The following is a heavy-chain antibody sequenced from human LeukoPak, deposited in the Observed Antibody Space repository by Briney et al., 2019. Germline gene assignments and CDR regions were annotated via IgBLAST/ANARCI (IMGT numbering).Heavy chain of an antibody. Sequence: SETLSLTCTVSGGSISSYYWGWIRQPPGKGLEWIGRIDSIGNTHYNPSLKSRVTISVDTSKNQFSLRVISVTAADRAVYYCASANFGDYVYWGQGTLVTVSS. D-gene: IGHD4-17*01. CDR3: ASANFGDYVY. CDR2: IDSIGNT. CDR1: GGSISSYY. J-gene: IGHJ4*02. V-gene: IGHV4-39*01.